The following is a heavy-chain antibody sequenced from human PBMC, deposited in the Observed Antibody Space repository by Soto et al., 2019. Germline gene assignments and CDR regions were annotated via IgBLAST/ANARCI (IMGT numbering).Heavy chain of an antibody. CDR3: ARVVGGHYRQRLDY. J-gene: IGHJ4*02. CDR2: INHSGST. D-gene: IGHD4-4*01. V-gene: IGHV4-34*01. CDR1: GGSFSGYY. Sequence: SETLSLTCAVYGGSFSGYYWSWIRQPPGKGLEWIGEINHSGSTNYNPSLKSRVTISVDTSKNQFSLKLSSVTAADTAVYYCARVVGGHYRQRLDYWGQGTLVTVSS.